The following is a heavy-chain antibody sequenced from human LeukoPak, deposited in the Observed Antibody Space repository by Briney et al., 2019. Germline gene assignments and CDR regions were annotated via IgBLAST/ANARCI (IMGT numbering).Heavy chain of an antibody. CDR2: IYYSGST. CDR3: ARTPGSSFLRGGWFDP. V-gene: IGHV4-59*04. J-gene: IGHJ5*02. D-gene: IGHD6-13*01. Sequence: AETLSLTCTVSGGSISNYYWSWIRQPPGKGLEWIGNIYYSGSTYYNPSLKSRVTISVDTSKNQFSLKLSSVTAADTAVYYCARTPGSSFLRGGWFDPWGQGTLVTVSS. CDR1: GGSISNYY.